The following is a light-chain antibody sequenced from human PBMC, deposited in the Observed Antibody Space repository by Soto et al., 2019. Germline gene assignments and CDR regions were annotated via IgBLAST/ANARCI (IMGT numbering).Light chain of an antibody. CDR2: GNN. Sequence: QSALTQPPSVSGAPGQRVTLSCTGSSSNIGAGYDVHWYQQLPGTAPKLLIYGNNNRPSGVPDRFSGSKSGTSASLAITGLQAEDEADYYCQSKDSSLSGSVFGTGTKVTVL. CDR3: QSKDSSLSGSV. V-gene: IGLV1-40*01. J-gene: IGLJ1*01. CDR1: SSNIGAGYD.